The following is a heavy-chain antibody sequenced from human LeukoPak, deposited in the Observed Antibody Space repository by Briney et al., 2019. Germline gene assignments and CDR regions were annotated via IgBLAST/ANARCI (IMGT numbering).Heavy chain of an antibody. J-gene: IGHJ3*02. Sequence: GGSLXLSCAASGFTFSNYAMSWVRQAPGKGVEGVSAVNGGGGGTYYADSVKGRVTISRDNSKRKLYMQMNSLRAEDTAFYYCAKYYYGSGSYSFDSGGQGTMVTVSA. V-gene: IGHV3-23*01. CDR2: VNGGGGGT. CDR1: GFTFSNYA. D-gene: IGHD3-10*01. CDR3: AKYYYGSGSYSFDS.